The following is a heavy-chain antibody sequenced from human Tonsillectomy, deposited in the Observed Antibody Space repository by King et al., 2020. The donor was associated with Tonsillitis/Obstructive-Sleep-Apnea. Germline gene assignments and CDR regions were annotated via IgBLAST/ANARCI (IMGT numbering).Heavy chain of an antibody. CDR1: GFTFDDYA. Sequence: VQLVESGGGLVQPGRSLRLSCAASGFTFDDYAMHWVRQAPGKGLEWVSGISWNSGSIGYADSVKGRFTISRDNAKNSLYLQMNSLRAEDTALYYCAKGGAVATSWGQGTLVTVSS. CDR3: AKGGAVATS. J-gene: IGHJ5*02. V-gene: IGHV3-9*01. D-gene: IGHD5-12*01. CDR2: ISWNSGSI.